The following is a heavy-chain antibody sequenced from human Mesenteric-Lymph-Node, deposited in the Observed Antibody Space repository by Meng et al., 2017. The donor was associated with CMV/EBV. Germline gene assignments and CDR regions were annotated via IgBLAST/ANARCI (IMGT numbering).Heavy chain of an antibody. CDR2: IIPILGIA. J-gene: IGHJ6*02. CDR3: ARMISSSSPRLYYYYGMDV. V-gene: IGHV1-69*02. Sequence: SVKVSCKASGGTFSSYTIIWVRQAPGQGLEWMGRIIPILGIANYAQKFQGRVTITADKSTSTAYMELSSLRSEDTAVYYCARMISSSSPRLYYYYGMDVWGQGTTVTVSS. D-gene: IGHD6-6*01. CDR1: GGTFSSYT.